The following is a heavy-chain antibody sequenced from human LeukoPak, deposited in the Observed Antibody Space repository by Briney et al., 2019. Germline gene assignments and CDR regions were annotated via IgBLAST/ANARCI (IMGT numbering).Heavy chain of an antibody. CDR1: GFTFSSYG. D-gene: IGHD3-10*01. V-gene: IGHV3-30*18. CDR3: AKENHIDYYGSGSYYTNFDY. J-gene: IGHJ4*02. CDR2: ISYDGSNK. Sequence: PGGSLRLSCAASGFTFSSYGMHWVRQAPGKGLERVAVISYDGSNKYYADSVKGRFTISRDNSKNTLYLQMNSLRAEDTAVYYCAKENHIDYYGSGSYYTNFDYWGQGTLVTVSS.